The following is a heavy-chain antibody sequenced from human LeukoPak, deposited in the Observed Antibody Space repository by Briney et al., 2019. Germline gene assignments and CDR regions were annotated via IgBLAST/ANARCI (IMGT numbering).Heavy chain of an antibody. D-gene: IGHD3-22*01. V-gene: IGHV4-34*01. CDR2: INHSGST. J-gene: IGHJ4*02. Sequence: SETLSLTCAVYAGSFSGYYWSWIRQPPGKGLEWIGEINHSGSTNYNPSLKSRVTISVDTSKNQFSLKLSSVTAADTATYYCARHYYDSSGYRRDYYFDYWGQGTLVTVSS. CDR1: AGSFSGYY. CDR3: ARHYYDSSGYRRDYYFDY.